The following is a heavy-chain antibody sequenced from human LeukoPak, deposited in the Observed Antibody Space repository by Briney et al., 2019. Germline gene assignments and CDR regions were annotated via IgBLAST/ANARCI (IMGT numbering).Heavy chain of an antibody. J-gene: IGHJ4*02. CDR3: ARDREGYGTLDY. D-gene: IGHD4-17*01. Sequence: GASVKVSCKASGYTFTGYYMHWVRQAPGQGLEWMGWISAYNGNTNYAQKLQGRVTMTTDTSTSTAYMELRSLRSDDTAVYYCARDREGYGTLDYWGQGTLVTVSS. V-gene: IGHV1-18*04. CDR1: GYTFTGYY. CDR2: ISAYNGNT.